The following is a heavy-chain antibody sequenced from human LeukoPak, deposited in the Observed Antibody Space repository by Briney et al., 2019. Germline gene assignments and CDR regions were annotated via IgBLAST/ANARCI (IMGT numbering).Heavy chain of an antibody. J-gene: IGHJ6*02. V-gene: IGHV4-31*03. CDR2: ISYSGST. Sequence: PSETLSLTCTVSGGSVSNAGFYWSWIRQHPGKGLEWIGCISYSGSTYYSPSLKSRVTISLDTSKNQFSLKLKSVTAADTAMYYCARILRPGVDLATTLNYGKDVWGQGTSVIVSS. CDR3: ARILRPGVDLATTLNYGKDV. D-gene: IGHD5-12*01. CDR1: GGSVSNAGFY.